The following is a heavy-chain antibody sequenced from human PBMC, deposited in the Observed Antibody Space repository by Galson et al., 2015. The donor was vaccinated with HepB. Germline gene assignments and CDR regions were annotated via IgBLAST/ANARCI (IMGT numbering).Heavy chain of an antibody. Sequence: QSGAEVKKPGESLQISCKGSGYSFNNYWIAWVRQMPGEGLEWMGIIYPSDSSTTYSPSFQGRVTMSADKSINTAYLQWSSLEASDTAMYYCARNYYGSSGYYGHDAFDIWGQGTVVTVSS. D-gene: IGHD3-22*01. CDR1: GYSFNNYW. V-gene: IGHV5-51*01. CDR2: IYPSDSST. J-gene: IGHJ3*02. CDR3: ARNYYGSSGYYGHDAFDI.